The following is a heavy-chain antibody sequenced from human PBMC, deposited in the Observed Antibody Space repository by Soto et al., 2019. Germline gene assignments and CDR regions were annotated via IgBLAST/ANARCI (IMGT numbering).Heavy chain of an antibody. CDR1: GFIFSSHA. V-gene: IGHV3-23*01. Sequence: PGGSLRLSCTASGFIFSSHAMGWVRQAPGKGLEWVSGVSGGGSSTFYADSVKGRFTISRDNSKNSLFLQMNNLKVEDTALYYCFRVSNGNLGQGTMVTVSS. D-gene: IGHD4-4*01. CDR3: FRVSNGN. CDR2: VSGGGSST. J-gene: IGHJ4*03.